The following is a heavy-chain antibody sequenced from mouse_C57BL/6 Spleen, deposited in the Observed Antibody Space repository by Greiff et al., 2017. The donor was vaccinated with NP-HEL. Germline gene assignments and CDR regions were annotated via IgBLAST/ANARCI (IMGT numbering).Heavy chain of an antibody. D-gene: IGHD2-2*01. V-gene: IGHV14-2*01. CDR2: IDPEDGDT. CDR3: ARGSMATTDYSMDY. J-gene: IGHJ4*01. CDR1: GFNIQDYY. Sequence: VQLQQSGAELVKPGASVKLSCTASGFNIQDYYMHWVKQRTEQGLEWIGRIDPEDGDTKYAPKFQGKATITADTSSNTAYLQLSSLTSEDTAVYYSARGSMATTDYSMDYWGQGTTVTVSS.